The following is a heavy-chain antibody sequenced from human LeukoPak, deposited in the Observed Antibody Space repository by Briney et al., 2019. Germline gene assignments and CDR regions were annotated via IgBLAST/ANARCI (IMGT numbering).Heavy chain of an antibody. V-gene: IGHV4-30-2*01. CDR1: GGSISSGGYS. CDR2: IYHSGST. Sequence: SETLTLTCAVSGGSISSGGYSWSWIRQPAGKGLEWIGYIYHSGSTYYNPSLKSRVTISVDRSKNQFSLKLSSVTAADTAVYYCDRTIVRWLQLGYFDYWGQGTLVTVSS. J-gene: IGHJ4*02. CDR3: DRTIVRWLQLGYFDY. D-gene: IGHD5-24*01.